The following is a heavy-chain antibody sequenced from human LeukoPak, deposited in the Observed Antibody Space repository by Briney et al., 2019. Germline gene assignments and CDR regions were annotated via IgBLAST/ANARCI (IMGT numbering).Heavy chain of an antibody. CDR2: TYYRYKWYN. CDR1: GDSVSSNSAA. D-gene: IGHD6-19*01. CDR3: ARAQAKYSSVSY. J-gene: IGHJ4*02. Sequence: SQTLSLTCAISGDSVSSNSAAWNWITLSPSRGLEWLGRTYYRYKWYNDCAVSVKSQITINPDTSKNQFSLQLNSVTPEDTAVYYCARAQAKYSSVSYWGQGTLVTVFS. V-gene: IGHV6-1*01.